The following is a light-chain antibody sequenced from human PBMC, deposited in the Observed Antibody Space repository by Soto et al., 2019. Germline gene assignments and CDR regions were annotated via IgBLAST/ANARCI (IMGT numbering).Light chain of an antibody. V-gene: IGKV3-20*01. CDR2: RAS. J-gene: IGKJ4*01. CDR1: QTINNRY. CDR3: QQYSSSPLT. Sequence: TQSPGALSLSPGERATLSCRASQTINNRYLAWYQQKPGLAPRRLIYRASTRAADIPDRFRGSGSGTDFTLTISTLEPEDFAVYYCQQYSSSPLTFGGGTKVDIK.